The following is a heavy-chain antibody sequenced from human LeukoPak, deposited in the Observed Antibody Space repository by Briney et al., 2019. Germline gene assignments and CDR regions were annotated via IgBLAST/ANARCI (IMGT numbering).Heavy chain of an antibody. J-gene: IGHJ4*02. CDR2: INSDGSIT. V-gene: IGHV3-74*01. CDR3: ARPGGSGWYS. D-gene: IGHD6-19*01. CDR1: GFTFSTYS. Sequence: GGSLRLSCVASGFTFSTYSMHWVRQTPGKGLVWVSRINSDGSITNHADSVKGRFTISRDNVNNTLYLQMNSLRAEDTAVYYCARPGGSGWYSWGQGTLVTVSS.